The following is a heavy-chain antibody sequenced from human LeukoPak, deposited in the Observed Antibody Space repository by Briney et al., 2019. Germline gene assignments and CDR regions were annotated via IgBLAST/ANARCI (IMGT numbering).Heavy chain of an antibody. J-gene: IGHJ3*02. CDR3: AMLSYCSDASWYVDVFGI. Sequence: GGSLTLSCAASGFTFSSYWMHWVRQAPGKGPVWVSRINSDGSDTSYADSVKGRFTVSRDNSKNTLYLQMNSLRVDDTALYYCAMLSYCSDASWYVDVFGIWGQGTMVAVSS. D-gene: IGHD2-2*01. CDR1: GFTFSSYW. CDR2: INSDGSDT. V-gene: IGHV3-74*01.